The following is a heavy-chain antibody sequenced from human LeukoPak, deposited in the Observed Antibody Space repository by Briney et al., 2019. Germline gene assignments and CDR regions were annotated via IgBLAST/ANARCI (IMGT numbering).Heavy chain of an antibody. J-gene: IGHJ4*02. D-gene: IGHD3-22*01. CDR2: IWYDGSNK. V-gene: IGHV3-33*01. CDR3: ARERYDSSGYYLDCLDY. Sequence: GGSLRLPCAASGFTFSSYGMHWVRQAPGKGLEWVAVIWYDGSNKYYADSVKGRFTISRDNSKNTLYLQMNSLRAEDTAVYYCARERYDSSGYYLDCLDYWGQGTLVTVSS. CDR1: GFTFSSYG.